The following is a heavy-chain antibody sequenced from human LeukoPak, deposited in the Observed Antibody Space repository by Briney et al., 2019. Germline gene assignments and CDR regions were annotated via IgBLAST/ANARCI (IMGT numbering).Heavy chain of an antibody. V-gene: IGHV4-39*01. J-gene: IGHJ4*02. CDR1: GGSISSSNW. D-gene: IGHD1-26*01. CDR2: IYYSGST. CDR3: ASRDKWELPTGGVPY. Sequence: PSETLSLTCAVSGGSISSSNWWSWVRQPPGKGLEWIGSIYYSGSTYYNPSLKSRVTISVDTSKNQFSLKLSSVTAADTAVYYCASRDKWELPTGGVPYWGQGTLVTVSS.